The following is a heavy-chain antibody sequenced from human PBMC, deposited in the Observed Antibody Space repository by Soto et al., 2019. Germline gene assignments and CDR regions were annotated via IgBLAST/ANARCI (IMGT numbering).Heavy chain of an antibody. CDR3: ARDRQDYDIWSGSENEGRYGMDV. D-gene: IGHD3-3*01. CDR1: GGSLSGHY. Sequence: QVQLQQWGAGLLKPSETLSLTCAVFGGSLSGHYWTWIRQAPGKGLEWIGEINHSGGTNYNSSLKSRVTISLNTSKNQYSLVLLSVTAADTAMYYCARDRQDYDIWSGSENEGRYGMDVWGRGTTVNVSS. V-gene: IGHV4-34*01. J-gene: IGHJ6*02. CDR2: INHSGGT.